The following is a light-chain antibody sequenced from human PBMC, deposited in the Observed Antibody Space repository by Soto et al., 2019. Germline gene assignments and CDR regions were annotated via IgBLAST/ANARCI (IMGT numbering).Light chain of an antibody. CDR1: QDIGIY. V-gene: IGKV1-27*01. CDR3: QRYNSVPVT. J-gene: IGKJ5*01. CDR2: SAS. Sequence: QMTQSPSSLFASVGDRVTITCRASQDIGIYLAWYQQRPGTVPKLLIYSASTLKSGFPSRFSGSGSGTDFTLTISSLQPEDVATYYCQRYNSVPVTFGQGTRLEIK.